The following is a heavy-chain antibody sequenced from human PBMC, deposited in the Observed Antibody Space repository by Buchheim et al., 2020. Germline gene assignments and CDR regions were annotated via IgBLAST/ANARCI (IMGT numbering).Heavy chain of an antibody. J-gene: IGHJ5*02. D-gene: IGHD6-6*01. V-gene: IGHV4-39*07. CDR1: GGSISSSSYY. CDR3: ARDRSSSTGWYWFDP. Sequence: QLQLQESGPGLVKPSETLSLTCTVSGGSISSSSYYWGWIRQPPGEGLEWIGSIYYSGSTYYNPSLKSRVTISVDTSKNQFSLKLSSVTAADTAVYYCARDRSSSTGWYWFDPWGQGTL. CDR2: IYYSGST.